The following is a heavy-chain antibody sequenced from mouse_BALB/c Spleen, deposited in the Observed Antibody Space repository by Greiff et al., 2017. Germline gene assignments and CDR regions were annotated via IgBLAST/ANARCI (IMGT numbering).Heavy chain of an antibody. CDR1: GYTFTEYT. Sequence: EVQLQQSGPELVKPGASVKISCKTSGYTFTEYTMHWVKQSHGKSLEWIGGINPNNGGTSYNQKFKGKATLTVDKSSSTAYMELRSLTSEDSAVYYCARGDYYRYDKGADWFAYWGQGTLVTVSA. CDR2: INPNNGGT. CDR3: ARGDYYRYDKGADWFAY. D-gene: IGHD2-14*01. V-gene: IGHV1-18*01. J-gene: IGHJ3*01.